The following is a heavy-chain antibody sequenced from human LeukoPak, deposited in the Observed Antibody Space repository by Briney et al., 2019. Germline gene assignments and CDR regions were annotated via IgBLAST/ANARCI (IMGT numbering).Heavy chain of an antibody. D-gene: IGHD6-19*01. CDR2: IKGISDGGTT. Sequence: PGGSLRLSCAASGFTFGDHYLAWVRQAPGKGLEWVGRIKGISDGGTTDYAAPVKGRFTISRDDSKNTLYLQMNSLKTEDTAVYFCSTVGGAVAFDYWGQGTLVTVSS. J-gene: IGHJ4*02. V-gene: IGHV3-15*01. CDR1: GFTFGDHY. CDR3: STVGGAVAFDY.